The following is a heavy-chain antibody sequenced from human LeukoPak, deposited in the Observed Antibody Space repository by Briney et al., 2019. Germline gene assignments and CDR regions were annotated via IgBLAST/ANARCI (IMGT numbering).Heavy chain of an antibody. CDR3: ARDLPGSIAFDI. J-gene: IGHJ3*02. Sequence: SETLSLTCTVSGGSISSGSYYWSWIRQPAGKGLEWIGRIYTSGSTFYNPSLKSRVTMSVDTSKTQFSLKLSSVTAADTAVYYCARDLPGSIAFDIWGQGTLVTVSS. V-gene: IGHV4-61*02. D-gene: IGHD1-14*01. CDR1: GGSISSGSYY. CDR2: IYTSGST.